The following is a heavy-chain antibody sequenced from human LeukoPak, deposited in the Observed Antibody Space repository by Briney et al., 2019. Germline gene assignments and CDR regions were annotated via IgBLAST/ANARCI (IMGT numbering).Heavy chain of an antibody. CDR3: AREKGDLLPWFDP. CDR1: GGSISSYY. D-gene: IGHD2-21*02. V-gene: IGHV4-59*12. CDR2: IYYSGST. J-gene: IGHJ5*02. Sequence: SETLSLTCTVSGGSISSYYWSWIRQPPGKGLEWIGYIYYSGSTNYNPSLKSRVTISVDTSKNQFSLKLSSVTAADTAVYYCAREKGDLLPWFDPWGQGTLVTISS.